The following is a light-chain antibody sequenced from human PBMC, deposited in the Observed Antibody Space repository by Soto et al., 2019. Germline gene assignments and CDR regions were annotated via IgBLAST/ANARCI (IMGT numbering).Light chain of an antibody. CDR3: QKYNSAPRT. CDR1: QGISNY. Sequence: DIQMTQSPSSLSASVGDRVTITCRASQGISNYLAWYQQKPGKVPKLLIYAASTLQSGVPSRFSGSGSGTGLTITISRLQPEDVATCYCQKYNSAPRTFGQGTKVEIK. V-gene: IGKV1-27*01. CDR2: AAS. J-gene: IGKJ1*01.